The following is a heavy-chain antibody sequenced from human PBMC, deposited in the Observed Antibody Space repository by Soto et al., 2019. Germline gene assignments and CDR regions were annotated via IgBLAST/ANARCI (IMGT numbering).Heavy chain of an antibody. CDR3: ATNVAVVTPADNLFDS. D-gene: IGHD2-21*02. CDR1: GFTFSSYT. V-gene: IGHV3-30*04. Sequence: QVHLVASGGGVVQSGRSLRLSCAASGFTFSSYTMNWVRLLPGRGLEWVAVISYDGRHDYYSDSVEGRFTISRDNVKNVLYLRMNSLRPEDTAVYYCATNVAVVTPADNLFDSWGQGALVTVSS. J-gene: IGHJ4*02. CDR2: ISYDGRHD.